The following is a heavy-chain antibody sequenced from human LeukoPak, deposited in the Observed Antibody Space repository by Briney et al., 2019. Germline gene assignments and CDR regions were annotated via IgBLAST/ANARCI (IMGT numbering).Heavy chain of an antibody. Sequence: GGSLRLSCAASGFTFGNYGMSWVRQAPGKGLEWVSGINWNGGSTGYADSVEGRFTISRDNAKNSQYLQMNSLRVEDTALYYCARAQAYGDSRLLLDYWGQGTLVTVSS. D-gene: IGHD2-21*02. CDR1: GFTFGNYG. J-gene: IGHJ4*02. CDR2: INWNGGST. V-gene: IGHV3-20*04. CDR3: ARAQAYGDSRLLLDY.